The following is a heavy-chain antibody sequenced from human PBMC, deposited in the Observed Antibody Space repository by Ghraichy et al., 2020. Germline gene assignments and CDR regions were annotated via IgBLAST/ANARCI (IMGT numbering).Heavy chain of an antibody. J-gene: IGHJ6*02. D-gene: IGHD2-2*01. CDR3: ARAQGYCSSTCDYGMDV. CDR1: GYTFTSYG. Sequence: ASVKVSCKASGYTFTSYGISWVRQAPGQGLEWMGWISAYNGNTNYAQKLQGRVTMTTDTSTSTAYMELRSLRSDDTAVYYCARAQGYCSSTCDYGMDVWGQGTTVTVSS. V-gene: IGHV1-18*01. CDR2: ISAYNGNT.